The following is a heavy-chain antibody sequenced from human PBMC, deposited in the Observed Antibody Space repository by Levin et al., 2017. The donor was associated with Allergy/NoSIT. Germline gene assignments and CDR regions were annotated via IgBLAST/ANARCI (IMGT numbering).Heavy chain of an antibody. CDR3: ARGLGGGIAVATRRKYYFDY. CDR2: MNPNSGNT. J-gene: IGHJ4*02. Sequence: PEASVKVSCKASGYTFTSYDINWVRQATGQGLEWMGWMNPNSGNTGYAQKFQGRVTMTRNTSISTAYMELSSLRSEDTAVYYCARGLGGGIAVATRRKYYFDYWGQGTLVTVSS. CDR1: GYTFTSYD. D-gene: IGHD6-19*01. V-gene: IGHV1-8*01.